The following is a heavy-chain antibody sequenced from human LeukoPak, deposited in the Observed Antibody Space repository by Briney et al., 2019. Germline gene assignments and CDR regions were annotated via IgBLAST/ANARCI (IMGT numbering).Heavy chain of an antibody. CDR3: ARFGYGGKVDY. V-gene: IGHV3-48*03. J-gene: IGHJ4*02. Sequence: PGGSLRLSCAASGFTFSSYEMNWVRQAPGKGLEWVSYISGGGTTIFYADSVKGRFTISRDNAKNSLYLQMNSLRAEDTALYYCARFGYGGKVDYWGQGTLVTVSS. D-gene: IGHD4-23*01. CDR1: GFTFSSYE. CDR2: ISGGGTTI.